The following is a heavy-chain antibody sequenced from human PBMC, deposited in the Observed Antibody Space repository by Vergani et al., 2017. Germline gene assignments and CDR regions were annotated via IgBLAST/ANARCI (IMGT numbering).Heavy chain of an antibody. CDR1: GYTFTSYD. CDR2: MNPNSGNT. D-gene: IGHD3-9*01. J-gene: IGHJ3*02. CDR3: AVLLRYFGWLLPQHAFDI. V-gene: IGHV1-8*01. Sequence: QVQLVQSGAEVKKPGASVKVSCKASGYTFTSYDINWVRQATGQGLEWMGWMNPNSGNTGYAQKFQGRVTMNRNTSIRTAYMELSSLRSEDTAVYYCAVLLRYFGWLLPQHAFDIWGQGTMVTVSS.